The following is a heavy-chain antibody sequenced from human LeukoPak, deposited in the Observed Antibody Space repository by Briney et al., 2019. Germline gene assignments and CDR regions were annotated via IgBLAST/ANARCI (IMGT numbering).Heavy chain of an antibody. CDR2: IYSGGSA. D-gene: IGHD3-10*01. Sequence: GGSLRLSCAASGFSVSNNYMNWVRQAPGKGLEWVSVIYSGGSAYYADSLKGRFTISRDNSKNTLYLQMNSLRVEDTAIYYCARDATSSYYYGSGRDGMDVWGQGTTVTVSS. CDR3: ARDATSSYYYGSGRDGMDV. J-gene: IGHJ6*02. CDR1: GFSVSNNY. V-gene: IGHV3-53*01.